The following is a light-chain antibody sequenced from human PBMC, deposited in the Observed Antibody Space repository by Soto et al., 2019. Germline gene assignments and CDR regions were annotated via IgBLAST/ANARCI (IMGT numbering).Light chain of an antibody. V-gene: IGKV3-20*01. CDR2: DAS. CDR1: QSVSSY. Sequence: EIVLTQSPATLSLSPGERATLSCRASQSVSSYLAWYQQKPGQAPRLLIYDASNRATGIPARFSGSGSGTDFTSTISRLEPEDFAVYYCQQYGSSPRTFGQGTRWIS. J-gene: IGKJ1*01. CDR3: QQYGSSPRT.